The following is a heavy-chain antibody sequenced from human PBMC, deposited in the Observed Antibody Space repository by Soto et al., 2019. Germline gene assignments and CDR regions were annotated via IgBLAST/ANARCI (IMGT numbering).Heavy chain of an antibody. J-gene: IGHJ4*02. D-gene: IGHD1-1*01. CDR1: GFMFSSAW. V-gene: IGHV3-15*01. CDR2: IKSRSDGGAR. Sequence: EVKVVESGGDFVKPGGSLRLSCATSGFMFSSAWMSWVRQAPGKGLEWVGRIKSRSDGGARDYAAPVKGRFNISRDDSKHMVYLQMGSLKVEDSAVYYCVEGWNDFWGQGTLVTVSS. CDR3: VEGWNDF.